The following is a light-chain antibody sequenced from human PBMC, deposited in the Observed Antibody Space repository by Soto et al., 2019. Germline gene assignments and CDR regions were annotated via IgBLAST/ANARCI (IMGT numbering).Light chain of an antibody. V-gene: IGKV1-5*03. J-gene: IGKJ1*01. CDR1: QSISSW. CDR3: QHYKSYPCT. CDR2: KAS. Sequence: IQMTLSLSTVSASVEDRVTITCRASQSISSWLAWYQQKPGKAPKLLMYKASSLESGVPSRFSGSGSKTEFTLTISSLQPDDLTTYYCQHYKSYPCTFGQGTKVDI.